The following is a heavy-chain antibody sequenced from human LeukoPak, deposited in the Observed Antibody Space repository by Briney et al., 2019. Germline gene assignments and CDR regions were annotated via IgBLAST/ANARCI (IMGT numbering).Heavy chain of an antibody. D-gene: IGHD6-6*01. CDR1: GYSIRSGYH. CDR3: ARHARGKQLQPIDY. J-gene: IGHJ4*02. CDR2: IYQSGST. Sequence: SETLSLTCSVSGYSIRSGYHWAWFRQAPGKGLEWMGSIYQSGSTYDNLSLKSRVTLSVDTSKNQFSLQLNSVTPEDTAVYYCARHARGKQLQPIDYWGQGTLVTVSS. V-gene: IGHV4-38-2*02.